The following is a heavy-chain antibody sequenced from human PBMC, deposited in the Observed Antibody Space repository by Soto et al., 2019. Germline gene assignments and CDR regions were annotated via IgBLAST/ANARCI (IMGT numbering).Heavy chain of an antibody. V-gene: IGHV1-18*01. CDR3: ARAIAVAGRQRFDP. CDR2: ISAYNGNT. CDR1: GYTFTSYG. D-gene: IGHD6-19*01. J-gene: IGHJ5*02. Sequence: ASVKVSCKASGYTFTSYGISWLRQSPGQGLEWMGWISAYNGNTNYAQKLQGRVTMTTDTSTSTAYMELRSLRSDDTAVYYCARAIAVAGRQRFDPWGQGTLVTVSS.